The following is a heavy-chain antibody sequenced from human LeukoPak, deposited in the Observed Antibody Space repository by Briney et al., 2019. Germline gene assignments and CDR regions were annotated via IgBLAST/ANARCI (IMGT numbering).Heavy chain of an antibody. Sequence: ASVKVSCKASGYTFTSYGISWVRQAPGQGLEWMGWISAYNGNTNYAQKLQGRVTMTTDTSTSTAYMELRSLRSDDTAVYYCASSRGYCSSTNCSIPLDYWGQGTLVTVSS. CDR1: GYTFTSYG. CDR3: ASSRGYCSSTNCSIPLDY. V-gene: IGHV1-18*01. J-gene: IGHJ4*02. CDR2: ISAYNGNT. D-gene: IGHD2-2*01.